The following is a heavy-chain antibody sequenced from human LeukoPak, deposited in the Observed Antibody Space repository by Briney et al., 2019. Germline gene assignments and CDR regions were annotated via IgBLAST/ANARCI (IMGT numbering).Heavy chain of an antibody. Sequence: PSETLSLTCTVSGGSISSYYWSWIRQPPGKGLEWIGYIYYSGSTNYNPSLKSRVTISVDTSKNQFSLKLSSVTAADTAVYYCAREGSIAAPFFDYWGQGTLVTVFS. J-gene: IGHJ4*02. CDR2: IYYSGST. CDR3: AREGSIAAPFFDY. D-gene: IGHD6-6*01. CDR1: GGSISSYY. V-gene: IGHV4-59*01.